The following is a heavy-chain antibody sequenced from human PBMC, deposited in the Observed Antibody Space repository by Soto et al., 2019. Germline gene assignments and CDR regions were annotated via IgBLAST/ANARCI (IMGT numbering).Heavy chain of an antibody. CDR2: THYSGSP. D-gene: IGHD1-26*01. V-gene: IGHV4-31*02. CDR3: ARTELLPHYDMDV. J-gene: IGHJ6*02. CDR1: GGSIINVGYY. Sequence: SENLALTFTLSGGSIINVGYYWNLLRHHPGKGVEWIGYTHYSGSPYYTPPLTTRVTLSVDTSKHQFPLKLTSVTAADTAVYYCARTELLPHYDMDVWGQGTTVTVSS.